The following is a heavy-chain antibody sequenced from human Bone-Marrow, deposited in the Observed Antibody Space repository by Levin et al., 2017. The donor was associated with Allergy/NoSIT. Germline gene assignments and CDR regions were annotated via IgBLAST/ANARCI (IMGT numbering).Heavy chain of an antibody. J-gene: IGHJ4*02. V-gene: IGHV2-5*02. CDR3: VHRIKVQNGAAFDY. CDR1: GFSLSTSGVA. Sequence: SGPTLVKPTQTLTLTCTFSGFSLSTSGVAVGWVRQPPGKALEWLAHIYWDDDNRYSPSLKSRLTITKDTSKNQVVLTMTNMDPVDTATYYCVHRIKVQNGAAFDYWGQGTLVTVSS. D-gene: IGHD1-1*01. CDR2: IYWDDDN.